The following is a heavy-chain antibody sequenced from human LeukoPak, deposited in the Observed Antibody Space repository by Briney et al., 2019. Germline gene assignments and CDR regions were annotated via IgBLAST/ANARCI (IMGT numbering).Heavy chain of an antibody. CDR2: VYYSGST. Sequence: PSETLSLTCTVSGGSISSSSYYWGWIRQPPGKGLEWVGSVYYSGSTYYILSLKSRVTISVDTSKNQFSLRLQSVTAADTAVYYCARHLGGSSSFDYWGQGTLVTVSS. CDR3: ARHLGGSSSFDY. V-gene: IGHV4-39*01. J-gene: IGHJ4*02. D-gene: IGHD6-13*01. CDR1: GGSISSSSYY.